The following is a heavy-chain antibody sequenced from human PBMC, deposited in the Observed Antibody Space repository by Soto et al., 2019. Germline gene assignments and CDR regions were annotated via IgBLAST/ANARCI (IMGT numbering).Heavy chain of an antibody. D-gene: IGHD6-6*01. J-gene: IGHJ6*02. Sequence: PGGSLSLSCAASGFTFDDYTMHWVRQAPGKGLEWVSLISWDGGSTYYADSVKGRFTISRDNSKNSLYLQMNSLRTEDTALYYCAKDRARQLGVLYYYYGMDVWGQGTTVTVSS. CDR2: ISWDGGST. CDR1: GFTFDDYT. CDR3: AKDRARQLGVLYYYYGMDV. V-gene: IGHV3-43*01.